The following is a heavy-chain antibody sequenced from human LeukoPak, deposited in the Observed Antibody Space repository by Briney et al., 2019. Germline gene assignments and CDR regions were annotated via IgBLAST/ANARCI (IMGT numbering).Heavy chain of an antibody. Sequence: PSETLSLTCTLSGGSTSSSSYFWGSIRQPPENGLEWIGDIYYKGRTNYNPSLKSRVAISVDTSKNQFSLKLSSVTATDTAVYYCARQTPELLWFGELPPLIDYWGQGALVTVSS. J-gene: IGHJ4*02. V-gene: IGHV4-39*01. CDR3: ARQTPELLWFGELPPLIDY. CDR2: IYYKGRT. D-gene: IGHD3-10*01. CDR1: GGSTSSSSYF.